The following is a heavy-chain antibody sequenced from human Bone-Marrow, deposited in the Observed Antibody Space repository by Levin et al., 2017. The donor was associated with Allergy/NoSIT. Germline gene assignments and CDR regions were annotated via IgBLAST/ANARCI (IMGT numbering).Heavy chain of an antibody. J-gene: IGHJ5*02. CDR2: IYPGDSDT. CDR1: GYSFTSYW. V-gene: IGHV5-51*01. D-gene: IGHD1-26*01. Sequence: GESLKISCKGSGYSFTSYWIGWVRQMPGKGLEWMGIIYPGDSDTRYSPSFQGQVTISADKSISTAYLQWSSLKASDTAMYYGARHDGSGSYYNWFDPWGQGTLVTVSS. CDR3: ARHDGSGSYYNWFDP.